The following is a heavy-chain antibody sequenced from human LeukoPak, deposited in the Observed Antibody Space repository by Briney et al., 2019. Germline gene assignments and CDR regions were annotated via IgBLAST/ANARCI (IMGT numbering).Heavy chain of an antibody. Sequence: SGPTLVKPTQTLTLTCTFSGFSLSTSGVGVAWIRQSPGQALEWLAVIYWNDDQRLSPSLKSRITITKDTSKNQVVLTMTNMDPADTATYHCAHNGLYHWGQGTLVTVSS. D-gene: IGHD2-15*01. V-gene: IGHV2-5*01. CDR2: IYWNDDQ. CDR3: AHNGLYH. CDR1: GFSLSTSGVG. J-gene: IGHJ5*02.